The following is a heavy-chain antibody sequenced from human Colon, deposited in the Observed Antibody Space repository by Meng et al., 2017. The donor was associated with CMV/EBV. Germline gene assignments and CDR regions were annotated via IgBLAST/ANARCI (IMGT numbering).Heavy chain of an antibody. CDR2: ISSSSSYI. CDR3: ARDVDFWSNSSYYYGMDV. D-gene: IGHD3-3*01. Sequence: GESLKISCTASGFTFSDYYMNWVRQAPGKGLEWVSSISSSSSYIYYADSVKGRFTISRDNAKNSLYLQMNSLRAEDTAVYYCARDVDFWSNSSYYYGMDVWGQGTTVTVSS. J-gene: IGHJ6*02. V-gene: IGHV3-21*01. CDR1: GFTFSDYY.